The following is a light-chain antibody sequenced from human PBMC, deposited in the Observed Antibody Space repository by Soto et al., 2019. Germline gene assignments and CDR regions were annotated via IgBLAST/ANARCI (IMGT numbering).Light chain of an antibody. CDR2: DAS. CDR3: QQYGSSPYT. CDR1: QRVSSSY. Sequence: EIVLTQSPATLSLSPGERATLSCGASQRVSSSYLAWYQQKPGLAPRLLIYDASSRATGIPDRFSGSGSGPDFTLTISRLESEDFAVYYCQQYGSSPYTFGQGTQLEI. J-gene: IGKJ2*01. V-gene: IGKV3D-20*01.